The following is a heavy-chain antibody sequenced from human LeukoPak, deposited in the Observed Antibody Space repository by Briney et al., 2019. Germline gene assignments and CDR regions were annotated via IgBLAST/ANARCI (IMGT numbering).Heavy chain of an antibody. Sequence: GASVKVSCKASGGTFSSCAISWVRQAPGQGLEWMGRIIPIFGTANYAQKFQGRVTITTDESTSTAYMELSSLRSEDTAVYYCARDRIQLWSNWFDPWGQGTLVTVSS. CDR1: GGTFSSCA. V-gene: IGHV1-69*05. CDR3: ARDRIQLWSNWFDP. CDR2: IIPIFGTA. D-gene: IGHD5-18*01. J-gene: IGHJ5*02.